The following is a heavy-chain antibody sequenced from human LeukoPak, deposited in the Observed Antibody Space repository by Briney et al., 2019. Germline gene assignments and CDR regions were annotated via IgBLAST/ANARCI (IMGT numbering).Heavy chain of an antibody. V-gene: IGHV1-46*01. CDR2: INPSGGST. Sequence: ASVKVSCKASEYTFTSYYMHWVRQAPGQGLEWMGIINPSGGSTSYAQKFQGRVTMTRDTSTSTVYMELSSLRSEDTAVYYCARGDCSGGSCYSHYYYYYYMDVWGKGTTVTVSS. CDR3: ARGDCSGGSCYSHYYYYYYMDV. CDR1: EYTFTSYY. D-gene: IGHD2-15*01. J-gene: IGHJ6*03.